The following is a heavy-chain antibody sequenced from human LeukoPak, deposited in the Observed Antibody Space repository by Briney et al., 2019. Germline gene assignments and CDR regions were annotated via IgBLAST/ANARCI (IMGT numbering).Heavy chain of an antibody. CDR1: GGSISSGGYY. Sequence: KPSETLSLTCTVSGGSISSGGYYWSWIRQHPGKGLEWIGYIYYSGSTYYNPSLKSRVTISVDTSKNQFSLKLSSVTAADTAVYYCARHERPRSGGSSVDYWGQGTLVTVSS. CDR2: IYYSGST. J-gene: IGHJ4*02. D-gene: IGHD2-15*01. V-gene: IGHV4-31*03. CDR3: ARHERPRSGGSSVDY.